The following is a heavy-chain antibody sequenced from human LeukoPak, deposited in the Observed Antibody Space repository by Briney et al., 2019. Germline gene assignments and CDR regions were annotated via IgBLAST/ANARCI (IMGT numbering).Heavy chain of an antibody. CDR3: ARGCHPYFDY. Sequence: ETLSLTCTVSGGSISSYYWSWLRQPPGKGLEWIGYIYYRWSTNYNPSLKSRVTISVDTSKNQFSLKLSSVTAADTAVYYCARGCHPYFDYWGQGTLVTVSS. V-gene: IGHV4-59*01. CDR2: IYYRWST. J-gene: IGHJ4*02. CDR1: GGSISSYY.